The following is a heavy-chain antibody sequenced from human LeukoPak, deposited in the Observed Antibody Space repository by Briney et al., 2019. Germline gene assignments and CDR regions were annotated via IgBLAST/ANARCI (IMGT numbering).Heavy chain of an antibody. CDR3: ARESGLVVIAANQGWPLDY. D-gene: IGHD2-15*01. V-gene: IGHV3-20*04. CDR1: GFTFDDYG. CDR2: ISWNGGST. J-gene: IGHJ4*02. Sequence: PGGSLRLSCAASGFTFDDYGMSWVRHAPGKGLEWVSGISWNGGSTGYADSVKGRFTISRDNAKNSLYLQMNSLRAEDTALYYCARESGLVVIAANQGWPLDYWGQGTLVTVSS.